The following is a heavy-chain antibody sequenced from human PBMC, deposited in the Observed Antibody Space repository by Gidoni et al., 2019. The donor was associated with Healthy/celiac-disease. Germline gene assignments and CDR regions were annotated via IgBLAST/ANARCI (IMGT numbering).Heavy chain of an antibody. CDR3: ARADFSHNWFDP. V-gene: IGHV3-30-3*01. CDR2: ISYDGSNK. D-gene: IGHD3-3*01. CDR1: GFPFSSYA. Sequence: QVQLVESGGGVVQPGRSLRLSCAASGFPFSSYAMHCVRQSPGKGLEWVAVISYDGSNKYYADSVKGRFTISRDNSKNTLYLQMNSLRAEDTAVYYCARADFSHNWFDPWGQGTLVTVSS. J-gene: IGHJ5*02.